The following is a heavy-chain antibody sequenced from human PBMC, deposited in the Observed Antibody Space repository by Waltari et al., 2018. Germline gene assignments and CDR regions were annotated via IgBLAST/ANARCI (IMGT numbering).Heavy chain of an antibody. D-gene: IGHD6-13*01. J-gene: IGHJ1*01. V-gene: IGHV3-30*18. CDR1: GFTFSSCG. CDR2: VSYDGNYK. Sequence: QVQLVESGGGVVQPGRSLRLSCAASGFTFSSCGMHWVRQAPGKGLEWVAVVSYDGNYKYYADSVMGRFTISRDTSKNTLFRQMNSLRAEDTAVYYCAKAPGQQLVYFHHWGQGTLVTVSS. CDR3: AKAPGQQLVYFHH.